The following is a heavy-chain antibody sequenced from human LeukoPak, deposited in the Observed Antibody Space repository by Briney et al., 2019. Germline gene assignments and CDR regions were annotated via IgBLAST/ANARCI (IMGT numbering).Heavy chain of an antibody. Sequence: PGGSLRLSCAASGFTFSSYSMNWVRQAPGKGLEWVSSISSSSSYIYYADSVKGRFTISRDNAKNSLYLQMNSLRAEDTAVYYCARDYSNYGGMDVWGQGTTVTVSS. CDR3: ARDYSNYGGMDV. CDR2: ISSSSSYI. CDR1: GFTFSSYS. J-gene: IGHJ6*02. V-gene: IGHV3-21*01. D-gene: IGHD4-11*01.